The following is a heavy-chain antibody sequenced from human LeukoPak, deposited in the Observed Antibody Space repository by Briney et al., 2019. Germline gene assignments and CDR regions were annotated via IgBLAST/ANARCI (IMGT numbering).Heavy chain of an antibody. CDR3: ARGYYDSSGYYSDY. D-gene: IGHD3-22*01. J-gene: IGHJ4*02. CDR2: INPNSGGT. CDR1: GYTFTGYY. V-gene: IGHV1-2*06. Sequence: ASAKVSCKASGYTFTGYYMHWVRQAPGQGLEWMGRINPNSGGTNYAQKFQGRVTMTRDTSISTAYMELSRLRSDDTAVYYCARGYYDSSGYYSDYWGQGTLVTVSS.